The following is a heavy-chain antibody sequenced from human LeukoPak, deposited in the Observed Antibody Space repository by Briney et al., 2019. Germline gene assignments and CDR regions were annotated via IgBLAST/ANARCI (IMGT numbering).Heavy chain of an antibody. V-gene: IGHV3-23*01. CDR2: IGGGGDT. D-gene: IGHD3-10*01. CDR3: AKDPTTYGSGSPYY. Sequence: PGGSLRLSCAASGFTFSTYAMSWVRQAPGKGLEWVAAIGGGGDTHYADSVEGRFTISRDNSKNTLYLQMNSLRAEDTAVYYCAKDPTTYGSGSPYYWGQGTLVTVSS. J-gene: IGHJ4*02. CDR1: GFTFSTYA.